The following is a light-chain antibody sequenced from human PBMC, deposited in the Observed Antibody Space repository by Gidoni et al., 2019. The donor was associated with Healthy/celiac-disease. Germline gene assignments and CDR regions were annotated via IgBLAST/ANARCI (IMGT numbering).Light chain of an antibody. J-gene: IGKJ3*01. V-gene: IGKV1-9*01. Sequence: DIQFTQSPSFLSASVGDRVTITCRASQGISSYLAWYQQKPVKAPKLLIYAASTLQSGVPSRFSGSGSGTEFTLTISSLQPEDFATYYCQQLNSYLFTFGPXTKVDIK. CDR2: AAS. CDR3: QQLNSYLFT. CDR1: QGISSY.